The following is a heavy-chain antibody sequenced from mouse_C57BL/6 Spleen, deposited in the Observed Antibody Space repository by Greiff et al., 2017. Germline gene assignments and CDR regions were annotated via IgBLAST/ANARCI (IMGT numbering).Heavy chain of an antibody. Sequence: QVTLNVSGPGILQSSQTLSLTCSFSGFSLSTSGMGVCWIRHPSGMGLGWLAHIYWDDDKRHNPSLKSRLTISKDTSRNQVFLKITSVDTADTATYYCARSGGYYYGSSYWYVDVWGTGTTVTVSS. J-gene: IGHJ1*03. CDR3: ARSGGYYYGSSYWYVDV. D-gene: IGHD1-1*01. CDR2: IYWDDDK. CDR1: GFSLSTSGMG. V-gene: IGHV8-12*01.